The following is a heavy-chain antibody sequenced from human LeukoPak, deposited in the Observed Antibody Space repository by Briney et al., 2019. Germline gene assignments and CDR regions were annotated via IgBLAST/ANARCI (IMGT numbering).Heavy chain of an antibody. CDR2: IKQDGSEK. J-gene: IGHJ3*02. V-gene: IGHV3-7*01. Sequence: GGSLRLSCAASGFTFSSYWMSWVRQAPGKGLEWVANIKQDGSEKYYVDSVKGRFTISRDNAKNSLYLQMNSLRAEDTAVYYCAREEGYYYDSSGYSDAFDIWGQGTMVTVSS. CDR1: GFTFSSYW. CDR3: AREEGYYYDSSGYSDAFDI. D-gene: IGHD3-22*01.